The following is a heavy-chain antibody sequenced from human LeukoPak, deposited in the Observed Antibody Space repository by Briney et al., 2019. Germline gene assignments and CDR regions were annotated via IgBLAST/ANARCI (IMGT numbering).Heavy chain of an antibody. V-gene: IGHV4-34*01. CDR2: INHSGST. Sequence: SETLSLTCAVYGGSFSGYYWSWIRQPPGKGLEWIGEINHSGSTNYNPSLKSRVTISVDTSKNQFSLKLSSVTAADTAVYYCARDGTTSNYYYYYYMDVWGKGTTVTVSS. D-gene: IGHD4-17*01. J-gene: IGHJ6*03. CDR3: ARDGTTSNYYYYYYMDV. CDR1: GGSFSGYY.